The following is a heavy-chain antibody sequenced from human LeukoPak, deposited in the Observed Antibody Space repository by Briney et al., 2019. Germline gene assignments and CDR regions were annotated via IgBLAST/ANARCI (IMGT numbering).Heavy chain of an antibody. CDR1: GGTFSSYA. Sequence: ASVKVSCKASGGTFSSYAISWVRQAPGQGLGWMGGIIPIFGTANYAQKFQGRVTITADESTSTAYMELSSLRSEDTAVYYCARDFSYGSGRGWGQGTLVTVSS. CDR2: IIPIFGTA. CDR3: ARDFSYGSGRG. D-gene: IGHD3-10*01. J-gene: IGHJ4*02. V-gene: IGHV1-69*01.